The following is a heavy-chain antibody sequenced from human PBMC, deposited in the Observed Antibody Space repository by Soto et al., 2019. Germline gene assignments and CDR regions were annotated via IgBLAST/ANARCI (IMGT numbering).Heavy chain of an antibody. V-gene: IGHV3-13*01. CDR2: IGTAGDI. CDR3: AGDAFYCSGGSCSTGGFDP. D-gene: IGHD2-15*01. CDR1: GFTFSSYD. J-gene: IGHJ5*02. Sequence: EVQLVESGGGLVQPGGSLRLSCAASGFTFSSYDMHWVRQATGKGLEWVSAIGTAGDIYYQGSVKGRFTISRKNAKNSLYHQLNRLRDEDTAVYYCAGDAFYCSGGSCSTGGFDPWGQGTLVSVSS.